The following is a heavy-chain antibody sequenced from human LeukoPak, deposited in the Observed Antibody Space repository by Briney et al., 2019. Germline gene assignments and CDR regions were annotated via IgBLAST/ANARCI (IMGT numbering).Heavy chain of an antibody. CDR3: VRLRGSSGPIDH. D-gene: IGHD3-22*01. CDR2: IYYYGST. J-gene: IGHJ4*02. V-gene: IGHV4-59*11. CDR1: GGSISSHY. Sequence: KTSETLSLTCTVSGGSISSHYWSWIRQPPGKGLEWIGYIYYYGSTNYNPSLKSRVTISVDTSENQFSLRLTSVTAADTAVYYCVRLRGSSGPIDHWGQGTLVTVSS.